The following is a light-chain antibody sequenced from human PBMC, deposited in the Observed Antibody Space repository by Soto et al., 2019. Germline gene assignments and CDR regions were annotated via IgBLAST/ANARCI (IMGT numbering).Light chain of an antibody. CDR1: QSVSTY. CDR2: DAY. Sequence: EIVCTQSAGTLSFSPGERATLSCRASQSVSTYLAWYQQKPGQAPRLLIYDAYNRATGIQARFSGSGSGTDFTLTISRLEPEDFAVYYCKKYGSLTSIRFGQGGRMAIK. CDR3: KKYGSLTSIR. V-gene: IGKV3-20*01. J-gene: IGKJ5*01.